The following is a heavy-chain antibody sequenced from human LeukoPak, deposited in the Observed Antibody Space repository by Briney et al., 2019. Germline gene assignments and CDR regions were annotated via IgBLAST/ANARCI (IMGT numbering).Heavy chain of an antibody. CDR2: INHSGST. V-gene: IGHV4-34*01. Sequence: SETLSLTCAVYGGSFSGYYWSWIRQPPGKGLEWIGEINHSGSTNYNPSLKSRVTISVDTSKNQFSLKLSSVTAADTAVYYCARGRTMVRGVIKHFDYWGQGTLVTVSS. J-gene: IGHJ4*02. D-gene: IGHD3-10*01. CDR1: GGSFSGYY. CDR3: ARGRTMVRGVIKHFDY.